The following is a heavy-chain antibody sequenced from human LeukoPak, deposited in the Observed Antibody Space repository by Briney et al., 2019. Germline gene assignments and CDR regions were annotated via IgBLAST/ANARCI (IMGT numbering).Heavy chain of an antibody. J-gene: IGHJ4*02. CDR3: ATWAGAATGFSGPFDY. D-gene: IGHD6-13*01. V-gene: IGHV3-30*04. CDR1: GFTFSSYA. CDR2: ISYDGSNK. Sequence: AGGSLRLSCAASGFTFSSYAMHWVRQAPGKGLEWVAVISYDGSNKYYADSVKGRFTVSRDNAKNSLYLQMNSLRAEDTAVYYCATWAGAATGFSGPFDYWGQGTLVTVSS.